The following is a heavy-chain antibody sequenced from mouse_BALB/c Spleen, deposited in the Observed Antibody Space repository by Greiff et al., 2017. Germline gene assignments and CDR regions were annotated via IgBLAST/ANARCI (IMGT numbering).Heavy chain of an antibody. V-gene: IGHV5-6-5*01. CDR1: GLTFSSYA. CDR3: ARGQNYDYDRPFAY. Sequence: EVQLVESGGGLVKPGGSLKLSCAASGLTFSSYAMSWVRQTPEKRLEWVASISSGGSNYYPDSVKGRFTISRDNARNIRYLQMSSLRSEDTAMYYCARGQNYDYDRPFAYWGQGTLVTVSA. D-gene: IGHD2-4*01. CDR2: ISSGGSN. J-gene: IGHJ3*01.